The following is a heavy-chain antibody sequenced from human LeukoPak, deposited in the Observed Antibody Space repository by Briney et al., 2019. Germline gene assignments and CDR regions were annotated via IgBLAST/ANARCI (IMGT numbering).Heavy chain of an antibody. D-gene: IGHD5-12*01. CDR3: AREVDSTLDY. CDR2: TYYRSKWYK. Sequence: SQTLSLTCAISGDTVSTAMAACNWIRQSPSRGLEWLGRTYYRSKWYKDYSVSEKSRITINPDTSKNQLSLQLNSVTPEDTAVYFCAREVDSTLDYWGQGTLVTVSS. V-gene: IGHV6-1*01. J-gene: IGHJ4*02. CDR1: GDTVSTAMAA.